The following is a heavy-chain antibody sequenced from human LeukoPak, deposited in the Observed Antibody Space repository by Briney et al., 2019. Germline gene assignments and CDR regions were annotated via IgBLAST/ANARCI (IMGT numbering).Heavy chain of an antibody. V-gene: IGHV1-18*01. CDR1: GYTFTSYG. CDR2: ISAYNGNT. J-gene: IGHJ5*02. D-gene: IGHD1-7*01. CDR3: ATLLTTGTTTDGWFDP. Sequence: VASVKVSCKASGYTFTSYGISWVRQAPGQGLEWMGWISAYNGNTNYAQKLQGRVTMTTDTSTSTAYMGLRSLGSDDTAVYYCATLLTTGTTTDGWFDPWGQGTLVTVSS.